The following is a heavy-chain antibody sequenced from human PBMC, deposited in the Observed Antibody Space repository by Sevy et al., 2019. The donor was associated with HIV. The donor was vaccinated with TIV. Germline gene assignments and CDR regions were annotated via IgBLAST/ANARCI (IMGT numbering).Heavy chain of an antibody. V-gene: IGHV3-15*01. Sequence: GGSLRLSCAASGFTFSNAWMSWVRQSPGKGLEWVGRIRSKAGGGTTDYATIVKGKFTISRDDSRDILYLQLNSLETEDTAVYYCTTDHRRHAIVLVPFVYWGQGTLVTDSS. D-gene: IGHD6-13*01. CDR2: IRSKAGGGTT. CDR3: TTDHRRHAIVLVPFVY. CDR1: GFTFSNAW. J-gene: IGHJ4*02.